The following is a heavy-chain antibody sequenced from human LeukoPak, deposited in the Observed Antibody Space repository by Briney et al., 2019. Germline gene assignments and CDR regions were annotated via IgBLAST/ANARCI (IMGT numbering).Heavy chain of an antibody. CDR2: IYTSGST. CDR1: GGSISSGSYY. V-gene: IGHV4-61*02. Sequence: SETLSLTCTVSGGSISSGSYYWSWIRQPAGKGLEWIGRIYTSGSTNYNPSLKSRVTISVDTSKNQFSLKLSSVTAADTAVYYCASVGMTYDAFDIWGQGTMVTVSS. CDR3: ASVGMTYDAFDI. D-gene: IGHD2-15*01. J-gene: IGHJ3*02.